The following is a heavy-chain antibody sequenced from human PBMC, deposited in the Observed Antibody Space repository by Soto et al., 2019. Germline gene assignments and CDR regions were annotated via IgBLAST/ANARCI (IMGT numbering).Heavy chain of an antibody. Sequence: QVHLLLQSGAEVKKPGSSVKVACKASGGNPSNSAISWVRQAPGQGLEWTGGIIPVFGIISHAQNFQGRVTITADESTSTAYMELSSLRSEDTAVYFCAGGRIVVAGSSAYYSMDVWGQGTTVTVSS. D-gene: IGHD6-19*01. CDR2: IIPVFGII. J-gene: IGHJ6*02. CDR1: GGNPSNSA. CDR3: AGGRIVVAGSSAYYSMDV. V-gene: IGHV1-69*01.